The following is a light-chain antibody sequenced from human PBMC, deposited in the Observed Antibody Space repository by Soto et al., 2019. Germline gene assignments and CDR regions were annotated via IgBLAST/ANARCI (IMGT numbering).Light chain of an antibody. CDR1: SSDVGAYDY. CDR3: SLYTSSDTPYV. J-gene: IGLJ1*01. V-gene: IGLV2-14*01. CDR2: VVS. Sequence: QSALTQPASVSGSPGQSITISCTGTSSDVGAYDYVSWYQQHPVKAPKLIIFVVSNRPSGVSNRFSGSKSGNTASLTISGLQAEDEADYYCSLYTSSDTPYVFGTGTKVTVL.